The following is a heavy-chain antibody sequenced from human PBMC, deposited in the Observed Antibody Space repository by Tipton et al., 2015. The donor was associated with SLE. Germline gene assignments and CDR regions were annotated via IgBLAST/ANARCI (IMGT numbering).Heavy chain of an antibody. J-gene: IGHJ4*02. D-gene: IGHD5-24*01. Sequence: GSLRLSCAASGFTFSSYAMSWVRQAPGKGLEWVSAISGSGGSTYYADSVKGRFTISRDNSKNTLYLQMNSLRAEDTAVYYCAREGEEMATIGVYFDYWGQGTLVTVSS. CDR3: AREGEEMATIGVYFDY. CDR2: ISGSGGST. V-gene: IGHV3-23*01. CDR1: GFTFSSYA.